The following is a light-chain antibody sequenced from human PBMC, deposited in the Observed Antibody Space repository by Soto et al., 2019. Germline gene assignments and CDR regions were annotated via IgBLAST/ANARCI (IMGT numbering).Light chain of an antibody. Sequence: DIQMTQSPSTLSASVGDRVTITCRASQSISNWLAWYQKKPGQAPKLLIYRASSLEGGVPSRFSGGGSWTEFNLTISSLQPDDFATYYGQQYNTYSGKFGQGTKVESK. V-gene: IGKV1-5*03. CDR2: RAS. CDR3: QQYNTYSGK. J-gene: IGKJ1*01. CDR1: QSISNW.